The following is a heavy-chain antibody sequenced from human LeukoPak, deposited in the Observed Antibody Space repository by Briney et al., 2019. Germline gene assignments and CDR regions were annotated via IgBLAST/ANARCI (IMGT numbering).Heavy chain of an antibody. D-gene: IGHD2/OR15-2a*01. Sequence: GASVKVSCKASGYTFSSYTMNWVRQAPGQGLEWMGWINTNTGNPTYAQGFTGRFVFSLDTSVSTAYLQISSLKAEDTAVYYCAAERILDSRPHPFNYWGQGTLVTVSS. V-gene: IGHV7-4-1*02. CDR1: GYTFSSYT. J-gene: IGHJ4*02. CDR3: AAERILDSRPHPFNY. CDR2: INTNTGNP.